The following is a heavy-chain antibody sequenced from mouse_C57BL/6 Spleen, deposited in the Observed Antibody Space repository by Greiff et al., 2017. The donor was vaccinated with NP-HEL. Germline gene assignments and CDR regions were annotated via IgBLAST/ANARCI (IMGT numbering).Heavy chain of an antibody. D-gene: IGHD2-2*01. V-gene: IGHV1-82*01. Sequence: VKLMESGPELVKPGASVKISCKASGYAFSSSWMNWVKQRPGTGLEWIGRIYPGDGDTNYNGKFKGKATLTADKSSSTAYMQLSSLTSEDSAVYFCARERDGYVAWFAYWGQGTLVTVSA. CDR3: ARERDGYVAWFAY. CDR1: GYAFSSSW. CDR2: IYPGDGDT. J-gene: IGHJ3*01.